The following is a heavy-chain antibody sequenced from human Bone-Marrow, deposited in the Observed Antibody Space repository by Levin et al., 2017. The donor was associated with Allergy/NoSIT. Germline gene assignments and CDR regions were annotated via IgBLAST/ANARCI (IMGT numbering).Heavy chain of an antibody. Sequence: PSQTLSLTCSVSPGSISDFYWTWIRQSAGTGLEWIGRMHSSQGPIYNPSLRSRLSMSLDTSENEFSLNLRSVTAADTALYYCARSDPRSPVKAFDLWGPGILVTVSS. CDR3: ARSDPRSPVKAFDL. CDR2: MHSSQGP. J-gene: IGHJ5*02. CDR1: PGSISDFY. D-gene: IGHD2-21*01. V-gene: IGHV4-4*07.